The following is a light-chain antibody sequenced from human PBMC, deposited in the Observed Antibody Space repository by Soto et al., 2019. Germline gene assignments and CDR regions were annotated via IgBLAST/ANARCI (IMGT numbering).Light chain of an antibody. Sequence: IVLTKSPGTLSLSPGERATLSCRASQSVSSSYLAWYQQKPGQAPRLLIYGASSRATGIPDRFSGSGSGPDFTLTISRLAPEDFAVYYCQQYGSSPGYTFGQGTKLEIK. V-gene: IGKV3-20*01. CDR3: QQYGSSPGYT. CDR2: GAS. CDR1: QSVSSSY. J-gene: IGKJ2*01.